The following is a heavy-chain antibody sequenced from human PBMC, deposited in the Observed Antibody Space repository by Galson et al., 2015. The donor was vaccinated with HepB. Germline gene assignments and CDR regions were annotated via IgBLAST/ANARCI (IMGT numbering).Heavy chain of an antibody. D-gene: IGHD3-22*01. V-gene: IGHV3-23*01. J-gene: IGHJ3*02. CDR2: ISGSGGST. CDR1: GFTFSSYA. Sequence: SLRLSCAASGFTFSSYAMSRVRQAPGKGLEWVSAISGSGGSTYYADSVKGRFTISRDNSKNTLYLQMNSLRAEDTAVYYCAKNRRYYDSSGDAFDIWGQGTMVTVSS. CDR3: AKNRRYYDSSGDAFDI.